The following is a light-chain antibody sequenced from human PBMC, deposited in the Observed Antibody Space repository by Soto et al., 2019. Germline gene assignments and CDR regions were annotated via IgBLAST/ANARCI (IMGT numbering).Light chain of an antibody. V-gene: IGKV3-20*01. Sequence: EIVLTQSPATLSLSPGERATLSCRASQSISSNYLAWYQQKPGQAPMLLIYGASSRATGIPDRFSSSESGTDFTLTISSLEPEDFAVYYCQRYGFSPWTFGQGTRVEIK. CDR2: GAS. CDR1: QSISSNY. CDR3: QRYGFSPWT. J-gene: IGKJ1*01.